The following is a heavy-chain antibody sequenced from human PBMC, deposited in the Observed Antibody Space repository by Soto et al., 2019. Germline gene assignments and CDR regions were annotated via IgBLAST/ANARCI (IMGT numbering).Heavy chain of an antibody. V-gene: IGHV3-23*01. J-gene: IGHJ4*02. D-gene: IGHD6-19*01. CDR1: GFPLSEYA. Sequence: GGSRRLSCTASGFPLSEYAMSWVRQAPGKGLEWVSGISANDDNTYYARSVKGRFAISRDNSRNTLELQMNNLSVEDTAVYHCAQGGWCDFWGRGILVTVSS. CDR2: ISANDDNT. CDR3: AQGGWCDF.